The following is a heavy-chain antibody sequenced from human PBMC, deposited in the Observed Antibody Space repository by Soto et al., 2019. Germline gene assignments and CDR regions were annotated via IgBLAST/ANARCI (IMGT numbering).Heavy chain of an antibody. V-gene: IGHV3-23*01. CDR1: GLAFSSYA. CDR3: ATFMLLFGAPGWGRPMDV. CDR2: ISASGGTT. J-gene: IGHJ6*02. Sequence: GGPLRLSCPASGLAFSSYAMRLARQAQGKGLEWVSFISASGGTTYYVDSVKGRFTISREASKNTLYLQMNSLRAEDTAIYYCATFMLLFGAPGWGRPMDVWGQGNAVTVS. D-gene: IGHD3-10*01.